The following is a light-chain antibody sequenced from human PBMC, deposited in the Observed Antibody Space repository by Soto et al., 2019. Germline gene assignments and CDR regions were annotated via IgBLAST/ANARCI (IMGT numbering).Light chain of an antibody. CDR3: QQYGALPPT. Sequence: EIVLTQFPGALSLSPGERVTLSCMASQTVSNTYLAWYQQKSGQAPKFLIYGASNRATGIQDRLSGSGSGTDFTLTISRLETEEFALYDCQQYGALPPTFGGGTKVEIK. CDR2: GAS. J-gene: IGKJ4*01. V-gene: IGKV3-20*01. CDR1: QTVSNTY.